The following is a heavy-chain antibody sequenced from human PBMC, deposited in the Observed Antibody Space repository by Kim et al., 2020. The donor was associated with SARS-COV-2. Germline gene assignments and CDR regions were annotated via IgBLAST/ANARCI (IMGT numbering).Heavy chain of an antibody. Sequence: SETLSLTCTVSVGSISSSSYYWGWIRQPPGKGLEWIGSMYYSGSTYYNPSLKSRVTISVDTSKNRFSLKMSSVTAADTAVYNCARQDGSGSLGAFDIWGQGTMVTVSS. D-gene: IGHD3-10*01. V-gene: IGHV4-39*01. CDR2: MYYSGST. CDR1: VGSISSSSYY. CDR3: ARQDGSGSLGAFDI. J-gene: IGHJ3*02.